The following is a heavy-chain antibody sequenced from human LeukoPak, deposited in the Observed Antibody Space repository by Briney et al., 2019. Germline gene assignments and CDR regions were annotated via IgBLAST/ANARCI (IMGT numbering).Heavy chain of an antibody. CDR3: ARDRYGDYAFNPDY. J-gene: IGHJ4*02. CDR1: GYTFTTYY. Sequence: ASVKVSCKASGYTFTTYYRHGVRQAPEQGLEGRGIINPSGGSKSYAQKFQGRVTMTRDMSTSKVYMELSRLRSEDTAVYYCARDRYGDYAFNPDYWGQGTLVTVSS. D-gene: IGHD4-17*01. CDR2: INPSGGSK. V-gene: IGHV1-46*01.